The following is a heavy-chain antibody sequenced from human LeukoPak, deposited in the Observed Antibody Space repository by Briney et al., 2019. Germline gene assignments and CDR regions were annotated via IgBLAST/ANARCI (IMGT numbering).Heavy chain of an antibody. CDR1: GYSISSDYY. D-gene: IGHD1-26*01. CDR2: IYHSGST. V-gene: IGHV4-38-2*02. Sequence: KPSETLSLTCTVSGYSISSDYYWGWIRQPPGKGLEWIGSIYHSGSTYYKPSLKSRVTISVDTSKNQFSLRLRSVTAADTAVYYCARGKGRGSHIDYWGQGTLVTVSS. CDR3: ARGKGRGSHIDY. J-gene: IGHJ4*02.